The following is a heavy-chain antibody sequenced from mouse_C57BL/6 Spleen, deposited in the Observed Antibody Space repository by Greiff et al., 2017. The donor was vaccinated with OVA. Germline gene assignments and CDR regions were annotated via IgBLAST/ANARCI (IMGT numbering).Heavy chain of an antibody. CDR3: TRLDYGSSSAWFAD. CDR1: GYTFTDYE. V-gene: IGHV1-15*01. D-gene: IGHD1-1*01. J-gene: IGHJ3*01. Sequence: VKLMESGAELVRPGASVTLSCKASGYTFTDYEMHWVKQTPVHGLEWIGAIDPETGGTAYNQKFKGKAILTADKSSSTAYMELRSLTSEDSAVYYCTRLDYGSSSAWFADWGQGTLVTVSA. CDR2: IDPETGGT.